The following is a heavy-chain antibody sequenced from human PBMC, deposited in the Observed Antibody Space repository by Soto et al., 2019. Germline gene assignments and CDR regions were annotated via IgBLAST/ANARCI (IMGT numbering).Heavy chain of an antibody. Sequence: GSLLLACSASGFTFSNAWMSWVRQAAGKGLEWVGRIKSKTDGGTTDYAAPVKGRFTISRDDSKNTLYLQMNSLKTEDTAVYYCTIHQWAVAGNFDYWGQGTLVTVYS. CDR3: TIHQWAVAGNFDY. CDR2: IKSKTDGGTT. CDR1: GFTFSNAW. D-gene: IGHD6-19*01. V-gene: IGHV3-15*01. J-gene: IGHJ4*02.